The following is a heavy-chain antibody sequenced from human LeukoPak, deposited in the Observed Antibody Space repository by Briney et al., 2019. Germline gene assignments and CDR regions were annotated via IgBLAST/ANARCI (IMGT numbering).Heavy chain of an antibody. J-gene: IGHJ4*02. D-gene: IGHD2-2*01. CDR1: GGSFSGYY. CDR2: INHSGST. Sequence: SETLSLTCAVYGGSFSGYYWSWIRQPPGKGLGWIGEINHSGSTNYNPSLKSRVTISVDTSKNQFSLKLSSVTAADTAVYYCARGPYCSSTSCYGTFDYWGQGTLVTVSS. V-gene: IGHV4-34*01. CDR3: ARGPYCSSTSCYGTFDY.